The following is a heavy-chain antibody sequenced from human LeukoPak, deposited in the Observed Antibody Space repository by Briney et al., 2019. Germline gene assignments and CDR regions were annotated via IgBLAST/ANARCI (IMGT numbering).Heavy chain of an antibody. D-gene: IGHD1-26*01. CDR2: ISWNSGSI. Sequence: GGSLRLSCAASGFTFDDYTVHWVRQVPGKGLEWVSGISWNSGSIGYADSVKGQSTISRDNAKNSLYLQMNSLRAEDTALYYCAKDILWEPSGKAFDIWGQGTMVTVSS. V-gene: IGHV3-9*01. CDR3: AKDILWEPSGKAFDI. CDR1: GFTFDDYT. J-gene: IGHJ3*02.